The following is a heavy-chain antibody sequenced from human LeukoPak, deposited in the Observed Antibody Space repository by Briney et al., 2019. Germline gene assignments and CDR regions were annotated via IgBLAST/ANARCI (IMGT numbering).Heavy chain of an antibody. CDR3: ARTYFYCSGGSCFSAYYFDY. CDR2: INPNSGGT. Sequence: ASVTVTCKASGYTFTGYYMHWVRQAPGQGLEWMGWINPNSGGTNYAQKFQGRVTMTRDTSISTAYMELNRLRSDDTAVYYCARTYFYCSGGSCFSAYYFDYWGRGTGVSVSS. CDR1: GYTFTGYY. J-gene: IGHJ4*02. D-gene: IGHD2-15*01. V-gene: IGHV1-2*02.